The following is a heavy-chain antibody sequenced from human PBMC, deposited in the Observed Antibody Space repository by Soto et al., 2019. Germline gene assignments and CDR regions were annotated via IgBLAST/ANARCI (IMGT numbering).Heavy chain of an antibody. CDR3: ARDLPGWYGEGAFDI. D-gene: IGHD6-19*01. CDR2: ISSSSSYI. V-gene: IGHV3-21*01. Sequence: EVQLVESGGGLVKPGGSLSLSCAASGFTFSIYSMNWVRQAPGKGLEWVSSISSSSSYICYADSVKGRFTISRDNAKNSVYLPMNSLRAEDTAVYYCARDLPGWYGEGAFDIWGQGTMVTVSS. J-gene: IGHJ3*02. CDR1: GFTFSIYS.